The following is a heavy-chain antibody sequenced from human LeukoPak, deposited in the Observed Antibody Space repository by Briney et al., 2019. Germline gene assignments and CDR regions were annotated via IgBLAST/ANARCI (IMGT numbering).Heavy chain of an antibody. D-gene: IGHD3-22*01. CDR3: ARDSNYYDGSDYFDTYDI. CDR2: IRKDASVE. CDR1: GFSFSTSW. V-gene: IGHV3-7*01. Sequence: GGSLRLSCEASGFSFSTSWMAWVRQARGKGLVWVANIRKDASVEHYVDSVKGRFTISRDNAKNSLHLQMNSLRAEDTAVYYCARDSNYYDGSDYFDTYDIWGQGTMVTVSS. J-gene: IGHJ3*02.